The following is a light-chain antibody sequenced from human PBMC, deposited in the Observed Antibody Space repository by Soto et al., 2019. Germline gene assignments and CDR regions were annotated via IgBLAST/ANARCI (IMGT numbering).Light chain of an antibody. Sequence: TVMTQSPAALSVSPGDRASLSCRASQSVGDNFAWYQVRPGQSPRLLIYDASTRATGVPVRFTGSGSGTEFTLTIDSLQSDGIAIYYCQQYDDWPPLTFGGGTKV. V-gene: IGKV3-15*01. CDR2: DAS. CDR1: QSVGDN. CDR3: QQYDDWPPLT. J-gene: IGKJ4*01.